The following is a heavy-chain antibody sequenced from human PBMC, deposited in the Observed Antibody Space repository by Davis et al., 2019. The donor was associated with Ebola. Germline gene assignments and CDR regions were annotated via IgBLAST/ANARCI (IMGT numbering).Heavy chain of an antibody. V-gene: IGHV3-72*01. CDR2: TRNKARSYTT. CDR3: TRDSPTSGDQSAFDI. D-gene: IGHD1-26*01. Sequence: GESLKISCVASGFIFSDHHMDWVRQAPGKGLEWVGRTRNKARSYTTEYAASVKGRFTISRDDSKNSMFLEINSLKTEDTAVYYCTRDSPTSGDQSAFDIWGQGTMVTVSS. J-gene: IGHJ3*02. CDR1: GFIFSDHH.